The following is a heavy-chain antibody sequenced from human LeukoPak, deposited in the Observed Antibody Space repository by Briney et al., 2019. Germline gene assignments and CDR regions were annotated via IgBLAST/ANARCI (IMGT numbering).Heavy chain of an antibody. CDR3: ARETPGAGHFDY. Sequence: ASVKVSCKASGYTFTSYDINWVRQASGQGLEWMGWMNPNSGTTGFAQKFQGRITMTRDTFISTAYMELTSLKSEDTAVYYCARETPGAGHFDYWGQGSLVTVSS. J-gene: IGHJ4*02. CDR1: GYTFTSYD. CDR2: MNPNSGTT. D-gene: IGHD7-27*01. V-gene: IGHV1-8*01.